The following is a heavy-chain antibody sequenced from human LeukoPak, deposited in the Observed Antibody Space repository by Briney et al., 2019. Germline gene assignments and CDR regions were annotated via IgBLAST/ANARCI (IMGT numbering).Heavy chain of an antibody. CDR2: IYYSGST. D-gene: IGHD3-3*01. J-gene: IGHJ3*02. V-gene: IGHV4-31*03. CDR3: ARTMRSGDDAFDI. Sequence: SETLSLTCTVSGGSISSGGYYWSWIRQHPGKGLEWIGYIYYSGSTYYNPSLKSRVTISVDTSKNQFSLKLSSVTAADTAVYYCARTMRSGDDAFDIWGQGTMVTVSS. CDR1: GGSISSGGYY.